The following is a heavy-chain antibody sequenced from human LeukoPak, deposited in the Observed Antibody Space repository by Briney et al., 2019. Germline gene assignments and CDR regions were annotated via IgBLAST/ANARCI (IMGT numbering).Heavy chain of an antibody. CDR1: GGSISSGDYY. Sequence: SQTLSLTCTVSGGSISSGDYYWSWIRQPPGKGLEWIGYIYYSGSTYYNPSLKSRVTISVDTSKNQFSLKLSSVTAADTAVYYCARTDFSGYASFDYWGQGTLVTVSS. CDR3: ARTDFSGYASFDY. CDR2: IYYSGST. V-gene: IGHV4-30-4*01. D-gene: IGHD5-12*01. J-gene: IGHJ4*02.